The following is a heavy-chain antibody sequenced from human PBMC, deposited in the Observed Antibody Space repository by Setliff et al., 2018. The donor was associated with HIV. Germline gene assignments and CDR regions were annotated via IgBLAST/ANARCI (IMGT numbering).Heavy chain of an antibody. V-gene: IGHV4-61*09. J-gene: IGHJ4*02. CDR1: GASVSSGTNY. CDR2: IYSRGST. Sequence: NPSETLSLTCAVTGASVSSGTNYWSWIRQPAGKGLEWIGHIYSRGSTIYNPSLKSRVTISKDTFKNQFSLKLTSVTATDTAVYYCASGKPRPDFWGQGTLVTVSS. CDR3: ASGKPRPDF.